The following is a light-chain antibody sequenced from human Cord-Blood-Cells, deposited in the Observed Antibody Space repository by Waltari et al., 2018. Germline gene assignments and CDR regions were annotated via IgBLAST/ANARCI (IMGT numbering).Light chain of an antibody. CDR1: SSDVGSYNL. CDR2: EGS. J-gene: IGLJ2*01. CDR3: CSYAGSSTVV. Sequence: QSVLTQPASVSGSPGQSITISCTGTSSDVGSYNLDSWYQQHPAKAPKLMIYEGSKRPSGVSNRISGSKSGKTASLTISGLQAEDEADYYCCSYAGSSTVVFGGGTKLTVL. V-gene: IGLV2-23*01.